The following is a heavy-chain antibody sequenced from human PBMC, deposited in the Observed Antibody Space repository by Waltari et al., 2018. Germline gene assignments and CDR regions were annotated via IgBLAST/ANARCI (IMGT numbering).Heavy chain of an antibody. J-gene: IGHJ4*02. CDR2: INNDGRRT. D-gene: IGHD7-27*01. CDR1: GFTFSDPW. V-gene: IGHV3-74*01. Sequence: EVQLVESGGGLVQPGGSLRLSCAASGFTFSDPWIHWVRQAPGKGLVWVSYINNDGRRTAYADSVKGRFTISRDNARNTLYLQMNSLRVEDTTVYYCARGGWGAVDYWGQGSLVTVSS. CDR3: ARGGWGAVDY.